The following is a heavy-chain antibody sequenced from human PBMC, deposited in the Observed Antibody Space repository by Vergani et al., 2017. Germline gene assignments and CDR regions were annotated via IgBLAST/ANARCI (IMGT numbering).Heavy chain of an antibody. CDR3: ARDRFPIAVAGAVQH. CDR2: IITIFGTA. J-gene: IGHJ1*01. CDR1: GGTFSSYA. D-gene: IGHD6-19*01. Sequence: QVQLVQSGAEVKKPGSSVKVSCKASGGTFSSYAISWVRQAPGQGLEWMGGIITIFGTANYAQKFQGRVTITADESTSTAYMELSSLRSEDTAVYYCARDRFPIAVAGAVQHWGQGTLVTVSS. V-gene: IGHV1-69*01.